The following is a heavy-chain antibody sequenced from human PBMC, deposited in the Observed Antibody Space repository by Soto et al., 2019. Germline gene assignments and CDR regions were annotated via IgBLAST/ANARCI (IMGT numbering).Heavy chain of an antibody. J-gene: IGHJ4*02. V-gene: IGHV1-69*13. CDR2: IIPIFGTA. Sequence: GASVKVSCKASGGTFSSYAISWVRQAPGQGLEWMGGIIPIFGTANYAQKFQGRVTITADESTSTAYMELSSLRSEDTAVYYCASRRDGYNYDYFDYWGQGTLVTVSS. CDR1: GGTFSSYA. CDR3: ASRRDGYNYDYFDY. D-gene: IGHD5-12*01.